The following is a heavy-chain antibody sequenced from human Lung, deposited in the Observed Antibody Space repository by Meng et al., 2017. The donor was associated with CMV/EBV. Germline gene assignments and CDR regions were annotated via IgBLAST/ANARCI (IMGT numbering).Heavy chain of an antibody. V-gene: IGHV3-23*03. J-gene: IGHJ6*02. CDR3: AKVYTSTNWGYYYGMDV. D-gene: IGHD2-2*01. Sequence: FSFSSYAMNWVRQAPGRGLEWVSLIYSGGSDTYYVDSVKGRFTISRDDSKNTLYLQMHSLAADDTAIYYCAKVYTSTNWGYYYGMDVWXQGTXVT. CDR2: IYSGGSDT. CDR1: FSFSSYA.